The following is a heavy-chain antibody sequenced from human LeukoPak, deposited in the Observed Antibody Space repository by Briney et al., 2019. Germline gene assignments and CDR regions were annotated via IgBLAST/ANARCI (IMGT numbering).Heavy chain of an antibody. CDR2: ISGSGGST. D-gene: IGHD2-15*01. J-gene: IGHJ4*02. CDR1: GFTFSSYA. Sequence: GASLRLSCAASGFTFSSYAMSWVRQAPGKGLEGVSAISGSGGSTYYADSVKGRSTISSDNSKNTLYLQMNSLRAEDTAVYYCAKVWDIVVVVAATYFDYWGQGTLVTVSS. V-gene: IGHV3-23*01. CDR3: AKVWDIVVVVAATYFDY.